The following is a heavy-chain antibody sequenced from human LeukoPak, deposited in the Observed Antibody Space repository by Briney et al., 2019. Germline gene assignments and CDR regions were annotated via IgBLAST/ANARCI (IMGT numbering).Heavy chain of an antibody. J-gene: IGHJ6*02. CDR2: IYYSGST. CDR3: ARHMSSGTYPMDV. Sequence: KTSETLSLTCIVSGGSISSHYWSWIRQPPGKGLEWIAYIYYSGSTNYNPSLQSRVTISVDTSKNQLSLKVSSVTAADTAVYYCARHMSSGTYPMDVWGQGTTVTVSS. V-gene: IGHV4-59*08. D-gene: IGHD1-26*01. CDR1: GGSISSHY.